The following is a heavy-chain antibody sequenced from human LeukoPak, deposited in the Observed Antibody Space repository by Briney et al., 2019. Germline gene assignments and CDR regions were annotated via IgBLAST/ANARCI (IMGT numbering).Heavy chain of an antibody. CDR3: ARDWYHAIDY. J-gene: IGHJ4*02. CDR1: GITFSSYS. CDR2: ISSFSGTI. Sequence: PGGSLRLSCVASGITFSSYSMNWVRQAPGKGMEWVSYISSFSGTINYADSVKGRFTISRGNAKNTLYLQMNSLRAEDTAVYYCARDWYHAIDYWGQGALVTVSS. D-gene: IGHD2-2*01. V-gene: IGHV3-48*04.